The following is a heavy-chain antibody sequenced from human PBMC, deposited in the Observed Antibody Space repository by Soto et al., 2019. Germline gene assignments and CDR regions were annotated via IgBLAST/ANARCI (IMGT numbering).Heavy chain of an antibody. D-gene: IGHD6-19*01. CDR1: GFTFSSYS. V-gene: IGHV3-21*01. Sequence: EVQLVESGGGLVKPGGSLRLSCAASGFTFSSYSMNWVRQAPGKGLEWVSSISSSSSYIYYADSVKGRFTISRDNAKNSLYLQMNSLRAEDTAVYYCARMGTEYSSGWYAGTRYYGMDVWGQGTTVTVSS. CDR3: ARMGTEYSSGWYAGTRYYGMDV. J-gene: IGHJ6*02. CDR2: ISSSSSYI.